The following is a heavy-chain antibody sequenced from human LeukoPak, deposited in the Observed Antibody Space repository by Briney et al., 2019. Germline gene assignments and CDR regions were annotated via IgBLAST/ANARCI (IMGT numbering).Heavy chain of an antibody. CDR1: GYTFTSYG. Sequence: ASVKVSCKASGYTFTSYGISWVRQAPGQGLEWMGWFSAYNGNTNYAQKLQGRVTMTTDTSTSTAYMELRSLRSDDTAVYYCARVEVRGVIIPDHFDYWGQGTLVTVSS. CDR3: ARVEVRGVIIPDHFDY. CDR2: FSAYNGNT. D-gene: IGHD3-10*01. V-gene: IGHV1-18*01. J-gene: IGHJ4*02.